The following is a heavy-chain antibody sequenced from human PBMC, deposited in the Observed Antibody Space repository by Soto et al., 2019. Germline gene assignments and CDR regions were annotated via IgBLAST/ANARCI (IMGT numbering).Heavy chain of an antibody. CDR3: VRAASELDY. V-gene: IGHV3-11*06. D-gene: IGHD5-18*01. CDR1: GFTFSDYY. Sequence: QVQLVECGGGLVKPGGSLRLSCSASGFTFSDYYMTWIRQAPGKGLEWVSYISSSSSHTNYADSVEGRFTISRDNAKNSLYLQMNSLRAEDTAVYYCVRAASELDYWGQGTLVTVSP. CDR2: ISSSSSHT. J-gene: IGHJ4*02.